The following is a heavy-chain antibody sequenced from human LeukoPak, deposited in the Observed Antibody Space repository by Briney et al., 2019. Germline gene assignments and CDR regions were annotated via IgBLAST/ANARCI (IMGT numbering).Heavy chain of an antibody. CDR3: DMITFGGEDY. CDR2: ISGSGGST. D-gene: IGHD3-16*01. V-gene: IGHV3-23*01. J-gene: IGHJ4*02. Sequence: GGSLRLSCAASGFTFNSYSMNWVRQAPGKGLEWVSAISGSGGSTYYADSVKGRFTISRDNSKNTLYLQMNSLRAEDTAVYYCDMITFGGEDYWGQGTLVTVSS. CDR1: GFTFNSYS.